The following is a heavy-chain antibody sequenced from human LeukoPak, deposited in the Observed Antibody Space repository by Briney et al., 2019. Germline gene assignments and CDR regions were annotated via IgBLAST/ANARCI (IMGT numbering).Heavy chain of an antibody. D-gene: IGHD4-17*01. CDR2: IDPTDSYT. V-gene: IGHV5-10-1*01. J-gene: IGHJ4*02. CDR1: GYSFTNYW. Sequence: VESLKISCTGSGYSFTNYWITWVRQMPGKGLEWVGRIDPTDSYTNYSPSFQGHVTISVDKSSSTAYLQWSSLKASDTAMYYCGRRFYGDCAYDFWGQGTLVTVSS. CDR3: GRRFYGDCAYDF.